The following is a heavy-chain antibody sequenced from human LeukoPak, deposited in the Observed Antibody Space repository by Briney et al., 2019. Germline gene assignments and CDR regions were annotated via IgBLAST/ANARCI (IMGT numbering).Heavy chain of an antibody. V-gene: IGHV3-48*03. CDR2: ISSSGSTI. CDR1: GFTFSSYE. Sequence: VGSLCLSRAAPGFTFSSYEMNWVRQAPGKGLEWVSYISSSGSTIYYADSVKGRFTISRDNAKNSLYLQMNSLRAEDTAVYYCARENAMDVWGQGTPVTVSS. CDR3: ARENAMDV. J-gene: IGHJ6*01.